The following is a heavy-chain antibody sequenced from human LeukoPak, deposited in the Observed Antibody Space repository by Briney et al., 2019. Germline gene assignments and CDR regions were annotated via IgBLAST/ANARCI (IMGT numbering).Heavy chain of an antibody. CDR1: GYTFTSYD. CDR3: ARGRAARRSVGFDY. V-gene: IGHV1-8*01. CDR2: MNPNSGNT. J-gene: IGHJ4*02. D-gene: IGHD6-6*01. Sequence: ASVKVSCEASGYTFTSYDINWVRQATGQGLEWMGWMNPNSGNTGYAQKFQGRVTMTRNTSISTAYMELSSLRSEDTAVYYCARGRAARRSVGFDYWGQGTLVTVSS.